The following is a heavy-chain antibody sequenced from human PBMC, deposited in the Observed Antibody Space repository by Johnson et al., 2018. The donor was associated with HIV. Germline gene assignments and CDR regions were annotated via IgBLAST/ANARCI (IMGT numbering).Heavy chain of an antibody. V-gene: IGHV3-74*02. CDR2: ISPDESKT. D-gene: IGHD1-26*01. Sequence: VQLVESGGGVVRPGGSLRLSCVASGFSFSNYWMHWVRQAPGKGPVWVSRISPDESKTDYADSVKGRFTISRDNAKNTLHLQMNSLRGEDTAVYYCARGGRYSESVNDAHDIWGQGTMVTVSS. CDR3: ARGGRYSESVNDAHDI. CDR1: GFSFSNYW. J-gene: IGHJ3*02.